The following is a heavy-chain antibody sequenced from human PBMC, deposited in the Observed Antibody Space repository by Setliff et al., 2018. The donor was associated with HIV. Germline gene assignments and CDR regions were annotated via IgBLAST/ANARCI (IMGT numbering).Heavy chain of an antibody. CDR2: ISDSGST. V-gene: IGHV4-59*01. D-gene: IGHD3-10*01. Sequence: SETLSLTCTVSGGSIDGYYWAWIRQTPGKGLQWIGYISDSGSTVNNPSLKSRVAISIATPTNQFFLQLTSVTAADTATYYCARAPPPENYSGGFYYFDFWGQGALVTVS. CDR3: ARAPPPENYSGGFYYFDF. J-gene: IGHJ4*02. CDR1: GGSIDGYY.